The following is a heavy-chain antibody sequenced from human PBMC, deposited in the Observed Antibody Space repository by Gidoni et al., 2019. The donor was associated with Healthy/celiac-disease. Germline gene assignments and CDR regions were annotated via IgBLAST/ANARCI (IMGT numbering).Heavy chain of an antibody. CDR1: GYTLPGYY. J-gene: IGHJ6*03. CDR2: INPNSGGP. V-gene: IGHV1-2*04. CDR3: ARTVIVVVPAYMDV. Sequence: QVQLVQSGAEVKKPGASVKVSCKASGYTLPGYYMHWVRPAPGQGLEWMGWINPNSGGPNYAQKFQGWVTMTRDTCISTAYMELSRLRADDTAVYYCARTVIVVVPAYMDVWGKGTTVTVSS. D-gene: IGHD2-2*01.